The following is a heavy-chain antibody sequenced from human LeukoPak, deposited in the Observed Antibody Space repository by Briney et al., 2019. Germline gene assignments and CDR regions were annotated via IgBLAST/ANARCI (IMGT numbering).Heavy chain of an antibody. CDR2: IYYSGST. J-gene: IGHJ3*02. Sequence: SETLSLTCTVSGGSISTYYWSWIRHPPGRGLEGIGYIYYSGSTDYNPSLKSRVTISVDTSKNQFSLKLSSVTAADTAVYYCARSLRLGELSGDAFDIWGQGTMVTVSS. CDR1: GGSISTYY. CDR3: ARSLRLGELSGDAFDI. D-gene: IGHD3-16*02. V-gene: IGHV4-59*01.